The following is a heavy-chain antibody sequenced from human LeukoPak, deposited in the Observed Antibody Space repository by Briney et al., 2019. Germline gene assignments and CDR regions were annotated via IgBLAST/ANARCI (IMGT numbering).Heavy chain of an antibody. CDR3: ARDRQLWYPTPSYYFDY. CDR1: GFTFSSYE. D-gene: IGHD5-18*01. Sequence: EPGGSLRLSCAASGFTFSSYEMNWVRQAPGKGLEWVSYISSSGSTIYYADSVKGRFTISRDSAKNSLYLQMNSLRAEDTAVYYCARDRQLWYPTPSYYFDYWGQGTLVTVSS. J-gene: IGHJ4*02. V-gene: IGHV3-48*03. CDR2: ISSSGSTI.